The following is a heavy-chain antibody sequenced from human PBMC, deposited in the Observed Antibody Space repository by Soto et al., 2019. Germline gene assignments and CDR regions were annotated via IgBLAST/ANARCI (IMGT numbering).Heavy chain of an antibody. D-gene: IGHD4-17*01. J-gene: IGHJ4*02. CDR3: ARDPSGDYPDY. Sequence: QVQLQESGPGLVKPSQTLSLTCTVSGGSISSDGYYWSWIRQHPRKGLEWIGYIYYSGSAYYNPSLTSRVSISVDTSKDQFSLTLTSVTAADTAVYYCARDPSGDYPDYWGQGTLVTVSS. CDR2: IYYSGSA. V-gene: IGHV4-31*03. CDR1: GGSISSDGYY.